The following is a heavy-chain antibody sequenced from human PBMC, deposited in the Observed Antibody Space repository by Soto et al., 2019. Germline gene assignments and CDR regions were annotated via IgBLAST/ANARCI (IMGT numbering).Heavy chain of an antibody. J-gene: IGHJ4*02. V-gene: IGHV3-23*01. D-gene: IGHD6-19*01. Sequence: PGGYLRISCAASGFTFSSYAMSWVRQAPGKGLEWVSAISGSGGSTYYADSVKGRFTISRDNSKNTLYLQMNSLRAEDTAVYYCAKDRCSGSPIDYFDYWGQGTLVTGSS. CDR1: GFTFSSYA. CDR3: AKDRCSGSPIDYFDY. CDR2: ISGSGGST.